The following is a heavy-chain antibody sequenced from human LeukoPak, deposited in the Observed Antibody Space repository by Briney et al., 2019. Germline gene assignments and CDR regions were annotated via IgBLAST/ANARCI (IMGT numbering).Heavy chain of an antibody. D-gene: IGHD3-16*01. CDR2: ISHDGSNK. V-gene: IGHV3-30*04. CDR1: GFTFSSYS. CDR3: ARDAGGFRLGELYHYYYYGMDV. J-gene: IGHJ6*02. Sequence: GRSLRLSCAASGFTFSSYSMHWVRQAPGKGLEWVAVISHDGSNKDYADSVKGRITISRDNSKKTLYLQMNSPRVEDTAMYYCARDAGGFRLGELYHYYYYGMDVWGQGTPVTVSS.